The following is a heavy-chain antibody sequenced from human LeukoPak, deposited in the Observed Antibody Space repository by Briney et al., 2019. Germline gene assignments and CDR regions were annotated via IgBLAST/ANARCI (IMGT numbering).Heavy chain of an antibody. CDR2: INPSGGST. J-gene: IGHJ4*02. D-gene: IGHD3-22*01. CDR1: GYTFTSYY. Sequence: ASVKVSYKASGYTFTSYYMHWVRQAPGQGLEWMGIINPSGGSTSYAQKFQGRVTMTRDTSTSTVYMELSSLRSEDTAVYYCARGLVYYYDSSGYYCYFDYWGQGTLVTVSS. CDR3: ARGLVYYYDSSGYYCYFDY. V-gene: IGHV1-46*01.